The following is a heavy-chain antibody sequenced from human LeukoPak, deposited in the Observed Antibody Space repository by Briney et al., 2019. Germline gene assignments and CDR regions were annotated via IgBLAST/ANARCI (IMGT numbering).Heavy chain of an antibody. CDR3: ARDGREGDNSAFDI. CDR1: GVTLSDHH. V-gene: IGHV3-72*01. J-gene: IGHJ3*02. D-gene: IGHD3-22*01. Sequence: GGSLRLSCAASGVTLSDHHMDWVRQAPGKVLDWISRTRDKARGYTTEYAASVKCRFTISRDDSQTTVDLQMHILKNKETAAYFCARDGREGDNSAFDIWGQRTVVT. CDR2: TRDKARGYTT.